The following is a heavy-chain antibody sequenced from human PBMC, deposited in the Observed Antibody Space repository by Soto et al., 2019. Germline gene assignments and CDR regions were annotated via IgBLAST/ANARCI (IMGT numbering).Heavy chain of an antibody. V-gene: IGHV1-18*01. D-gene: IGHD3-16*01. CDR2: INTYNGNT. CDR1: GYPFTTYG. J-gene: IGHJ4*02. CDR3: AREGASGRGGLDY. Sequence: QVQLVQSGAEVKKPGASVKVSCKSSGYPFTTYGISWVRQAPGPGLEWMGWINTYNGNTNYAQKLQGRVTMTTDTSPSTAYMELRSLRSDDPAVYYCAREGASGRGGLDYWGQGTLVTVSS.